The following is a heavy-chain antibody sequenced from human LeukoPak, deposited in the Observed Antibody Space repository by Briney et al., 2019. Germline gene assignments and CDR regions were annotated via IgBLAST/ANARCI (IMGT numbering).Heavy chain of an antibody. D-gene: IGHD6-13*01. CDR1: GYTFTSYG. CDR2: ISAYNGNT. CDR3: ARDLGSAAAGFNYYYYYMDV. V-gene: IGHV1-18*01. Sequence: GASVKVSCKASGYTFTSYGISWVRQAPGQGLEWMGWISAYNGNTNYAQKLQGRVTMTTDTSTSTAYMELRSLRSDDTAVYYCARDLGSAAAGFNYYYYYMDVWGKGTTVTVSS. J-gene: IGHJ6*03.